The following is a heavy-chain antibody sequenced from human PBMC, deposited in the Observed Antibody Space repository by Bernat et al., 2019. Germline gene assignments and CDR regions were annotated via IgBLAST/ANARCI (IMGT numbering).Heavy chain of an antibody. J-gene: IGHJ5*02. CDR3: ARSIVQYYGSGSYYTWFDP. CDR1: GGTFSSYA. V-gene: IGHV1-69*04. Sequence: QVQLVQSGAEVKKPGSSVKVSCKASGGTFSSYAISWVRQAPGQGLEWMGRIIPILGIANYAQKFQGRVTITADKSTSTAYMELSSLRSEDTAVYYCARSIVQYYGSGSYYTWFDPWGQGTLVTVSS. D-gene: IGHD3-10*01. CDR2: IIPILGIA.